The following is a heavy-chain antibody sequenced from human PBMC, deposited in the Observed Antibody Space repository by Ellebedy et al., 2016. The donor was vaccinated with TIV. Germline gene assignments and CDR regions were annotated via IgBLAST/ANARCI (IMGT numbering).Heavy chain of an antibody. J-gene: IGHJ4*02. V-gene: IGHV3-66*04. D-gene: IGHD1-14*01. CDR3: ARRSDHSLQGDY. Sequence: PGGSLRLSCTASGFTVSSNYMCWVRQAPGKGPEWVSVFSSGGTTNYADSVKGRFTVSRDSSKNTLYLQMNSLRAEDTAVYYCARRSDHSLQGDYWGQGTLVTVSS. CDR2: FSSGGTT. CDR1: GFTVSSNY.